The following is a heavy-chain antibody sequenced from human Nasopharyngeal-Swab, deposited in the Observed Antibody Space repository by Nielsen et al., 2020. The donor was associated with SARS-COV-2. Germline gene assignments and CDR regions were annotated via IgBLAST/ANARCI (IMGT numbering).Heavy chain of an antibody. D-gene: IGHD3-10*01. CDR2: IYHSGST. V-gene: IGHV4-4*02. Sequence: SETLSLTCAVSGGSISSSNWWSWVRQPPGKGLEWIGEIYHSGSTNYNPSPKSRVTISVDKSKNQFSLKLSSVTAADTAVYYCARGVRGVYNWFDPWGQGTLVTVSS. CDR3: ARGVRGVYNWFDP. J-gene: IGHJ5*02. CDR1: GGSISSSNW.